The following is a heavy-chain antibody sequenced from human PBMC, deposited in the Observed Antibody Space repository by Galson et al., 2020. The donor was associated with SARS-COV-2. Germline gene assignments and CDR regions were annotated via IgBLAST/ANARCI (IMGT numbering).Heavy chain of an antibody. Sequence: ASVKVSCKASGYTFTSYYMHWVRQAPGQGLEWMGIINPSGGSTSYAQKFQGRVTMTRDTSTSTVYMELSSLRSEDTAVYYCARDSAPYNWNDNCWFDPWGQGTLVTVSS. CDR3: ARDSAPYNWNDNCWFDP. D-gene: IGHD1-1*01. V-gene: IGHV1-46*01. CDR2: INPSGGST. J-gene: IGHJ5*02. CDR1: GYTFTSYY.